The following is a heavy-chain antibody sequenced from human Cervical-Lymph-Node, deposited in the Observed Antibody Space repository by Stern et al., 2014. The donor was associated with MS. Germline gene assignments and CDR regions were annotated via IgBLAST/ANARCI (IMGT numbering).Heavy chain of an antibody. J-gene: IGHJ4*02. CDR3: ARVDSSSWDFDY. CDR2: IYDSGST. V-gene: IGHV4-31*03. D-gene: IGHD6-13*01. CDR1: GGSISSGGYY. Sequence: VQLQESGPGLVKPSQTLSLTCTVSGGSISSGGYYWSWIRQHPGKGLEWIGYIYDSGSTYYNPSLKSRVTISVDTSKNQFSLKLSSVTAADTAVYYCARVDSSSWDFDYWGQGTLVTVSS.